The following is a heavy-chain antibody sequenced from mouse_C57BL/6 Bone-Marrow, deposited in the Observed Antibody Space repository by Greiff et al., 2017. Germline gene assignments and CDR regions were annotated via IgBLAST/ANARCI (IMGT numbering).Heavy chain of an antibody. D-gene: IGHD4-1*01. CDR1: GYTFTSYW. Sequence: VQLQQPGAELVKPGASVKMSCKASGYTFTSYWITWVKQRPGQGLEWIGDIYPTSGRTNYNEKFKSKARLTVDTSSNTAYMQLSSLTSEDSAVFYCTSSEALGQSFDFWGGGNALTVSS. CDR2: IYPTSGRT. V-gene: IGHV1-55*01. J-gene: IGHJ2*01. CDR3: TSSEALGQSFDF.